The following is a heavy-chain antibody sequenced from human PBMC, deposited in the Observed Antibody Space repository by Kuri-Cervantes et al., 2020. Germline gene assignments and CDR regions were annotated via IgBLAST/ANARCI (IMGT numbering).Heavy chain of an antibody. Sequence: GESLKISCAASGFTFTSYAMTWVRQAPGKGLEWVSAISGSGSNTYYADSVKGRFTISRDKSKNTLYLQMDSLRVEDTAVYYCATISPPATRRIGSQKGDYWGQGTLVTVSS. CDR3: ATISPPATRRIGSQKGDY. V-gene: IGHV3-23*01. J-gene: IGHJ4*02. CDR1: GFTFTSYA. CDR2: ISGSGSNT. D-gene: IGHD3-22*01.